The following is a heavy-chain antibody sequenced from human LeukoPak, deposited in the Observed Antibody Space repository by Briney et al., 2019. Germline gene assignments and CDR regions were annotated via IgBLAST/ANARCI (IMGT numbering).Heavy chain of an antibody. D-gene: IGHD4-23*01. V-gene: IGHV3-23*01. CDR1: GFTFSSYA. CDR3: AKRVQGNTGPFHC. Sequence: PGGSLRLSCAASGFTFSSYAMSWVRQAPGKGLEWVSGISGRGDNTYYADSVKGRFTISRDNSKNTLRLQMNSLRDEDTAVYYCAKRVQGNTGPFHCWGQGTLASVSS. CDR2: ISGRGDNT. J-gene: IGHJ4*02.